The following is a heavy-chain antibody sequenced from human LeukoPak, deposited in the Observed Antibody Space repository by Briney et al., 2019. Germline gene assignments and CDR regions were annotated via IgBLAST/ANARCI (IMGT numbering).Heavy chain of an antibody. V-gene: IGHV1-24*01. CDR1: GYTLTELS. CDR3: ASSAPGGYYYDSSGYRDAFDI. Sequence: ASVKVSCKVSGYTLTELSMHWVRQAPGKGLEWVGGFDPEDGETIYAQKFQGRVTMTEDTSTDTAYMELSSLRSEDTAVYYCASSAPGGYYYDSSGYRDAFDIWGQGTMVTVSS. J-gene: IGHJ3*02. D-gene: IGHD3-22*01. CDR2: FDPEDGET.